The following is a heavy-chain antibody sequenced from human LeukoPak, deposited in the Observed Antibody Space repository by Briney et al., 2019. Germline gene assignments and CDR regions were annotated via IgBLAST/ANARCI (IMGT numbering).Heavy chain of an antibody. CDR1: GDSISTYY. J-gene: IGHJ4*02. V-gene: IGHV4-59*12. CDR2: IYYRVTS. D-gene: IGHD3-16*02. CDR3: ARDSYLWNNFDY. Sequence: SETLSLTRTVSGDSISTYYWSWIRQPPGKGLEWIGYIYYRVTSDYNPSLKSRVTISVDTSKNQFSLQLNSVTPEDTAVYYCARDSYLWNNFDYWGQGTLVTVSS.